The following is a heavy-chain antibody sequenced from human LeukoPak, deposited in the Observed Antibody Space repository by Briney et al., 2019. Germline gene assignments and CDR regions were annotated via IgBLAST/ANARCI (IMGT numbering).Heavy chain of an antibody. D-gene: IGHD3-3*01. J-gene: IGHJ4*02. CDR2: INQDGSAK. Sequence: PGGSLRLSCAASGFILSNYWMTWVRQAPGKGLEWEANINQDGSAKHYVDSVKGRFTISRDIAKNSLYLQMNSLGAEDTAMYYCATGIFGVDYWGQGTLVTVSS. CDR1: GFILSNYW. CDR3: ATGIFGVDY. V-gene: IGHV3-7*01.